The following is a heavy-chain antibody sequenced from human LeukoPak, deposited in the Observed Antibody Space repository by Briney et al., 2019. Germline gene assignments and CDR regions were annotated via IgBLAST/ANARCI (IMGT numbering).Heavy chain of an antibody. V-gene: IGHV4-30-4*08. D-gene: IGHD6-6*01. CDR3: ARVEYSSSSLDY. Sequence: SETLSLTCTVSGGSISSGGYYWSWIRQPPGKGLEWIGYIYYSGSTYYNPSLKSRVTISVDTSKNQFSLKLSSVTAADTAVYYCARVEYSSSSLDYWGQGTLVTVSS. CDR2: IYYSGST. CDR1: GGSISSGGYY. J-gene: IGHJ4*02.